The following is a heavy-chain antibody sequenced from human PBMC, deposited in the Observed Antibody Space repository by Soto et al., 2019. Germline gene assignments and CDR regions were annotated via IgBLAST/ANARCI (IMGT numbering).Heavy chain of an antibody. Sequence: SSETLSLTCAVYGGSFSGYYWSWIRQPPGKGLEWIGEINHSGSTNYNPSLKSRVTISVDTSKNQFSLKLSSVTAADTAVYYCARDLTHYDFWSGYNSAGGFDYWGQGTLVTVSS. CDR2: INHSGST. CDR3: ARDLTHYDFWSGYNSAGGFDY. J-gene: IGHJ4*02. V-gene: IGHV4-34*01. D-gene: IGHD3-3*01. CDR1: GGSFSGYY.